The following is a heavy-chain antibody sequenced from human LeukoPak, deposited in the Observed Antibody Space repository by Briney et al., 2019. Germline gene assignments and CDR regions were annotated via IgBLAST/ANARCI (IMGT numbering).Heavy chain of an antibody. D-gene: IGHD3-10*01. CDR1: GFTFRSYG. CDR2: IWYDGSNK. CDR3: ARDMVDGSKSRAGYFDY. V-gene: IGHV3-33*01. J-gene: IGHJ4*02. Sequence: PAGGSLRLSCAAFGFTFRSYGMHWVRQAPGKGLKWVAVIWYDGSNKYYADSVKGRFTISRDNSKNTVYLQMNSLRAEDTAVYYCARDMVDGSKSRAGYFDYWGQGTLVTVSS.